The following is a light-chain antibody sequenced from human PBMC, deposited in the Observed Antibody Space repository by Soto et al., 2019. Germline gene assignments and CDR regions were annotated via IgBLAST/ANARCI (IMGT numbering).Light chain of an antibody. J-gene: IGKJ4*01. V-gene: IGKV3-11*01. CDR1: QSLRSS. CDR3: QQRSNWPPSLT. Sequence: VVTQAPATLSVSPEERATLSCRASQSLRSSLAWYQQKPGQAPRLLIYGVSTRATGIPARFSGSGSGTDFTLTISSLEPEDFAVYYCQQRSNWPPSLTFGGGPKVDI. CDR2: GVS.